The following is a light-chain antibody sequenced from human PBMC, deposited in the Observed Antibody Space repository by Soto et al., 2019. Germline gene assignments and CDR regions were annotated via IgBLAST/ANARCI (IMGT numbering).Light chain of an antibody. CDR3: NSYSSSSTVV. J-gene: IGLJ2*01. Sequence: QSVLTQPASVSGSPGQSITISCTGTSSDLGAYNYVSWYQQHPGKVPKLLIYDVSNRPSGVSDRFSGSKSGNTASLTISGLQAEDEADYYCNSYSSSSTVVFGGGTQLTVL. CDR1: SSDLGAYNY. CDR2: DVS. V-gene: IGLV2-14*01.